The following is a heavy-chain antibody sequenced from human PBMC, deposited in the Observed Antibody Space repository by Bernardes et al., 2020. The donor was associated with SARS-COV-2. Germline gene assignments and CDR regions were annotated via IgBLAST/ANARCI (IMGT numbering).Heavy chain of an antibody. CDR1: GFTFSDYY. J-gene: IGHJ2*01. Sequence: GGSLRLSCAASGFTFSDYYMSWIRQAPGKGLEWVSYISSSSSYTNYADSVKGRFTISRDNAKNSLYLQMNSLRADDTAVYYCARRVGATSHWYFDLWGRGTLVTVSS. V-gene: IGHV3-11*06. D-gene: IGHD1-26*01. CDR2: ISSSSSYT. CDR3: ARRVGATSHWYFDL.